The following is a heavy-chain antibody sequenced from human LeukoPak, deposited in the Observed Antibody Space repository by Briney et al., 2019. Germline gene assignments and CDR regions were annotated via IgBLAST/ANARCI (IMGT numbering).Heavy chain of an antibody. Sequence: PSETLSLTCTVSGGSISSYYWSWIRQPPGKGLEWIGYIYYSGSTNYNPSLKSRVTISVETSKNQFSLKLSSVTAADTAVYYCARPGTWGAFDIWGQGTMVTVSS. J-gene: IGHJ3*02. CDR1: GGSISSYY. CDR2: IYYSGST. D-gene: IGHD7-27*01. V-gene: IGHV4-59*01. CDR3: ARPGTWGAFDI.